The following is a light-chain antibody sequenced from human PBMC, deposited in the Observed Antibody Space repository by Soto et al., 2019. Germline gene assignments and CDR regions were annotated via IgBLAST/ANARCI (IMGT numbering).Light chain of an antibody. J-gene: IGKJ2*01. CDR2: GAS. CDR3: QQYNNWPPSYT. CDR1: ESITNN. V-gene: IGKV3-15*01. Sequence: EIVMTQSPATLSVSPGERATLSCWASESITNNLAWYQQRPGHAPILLIYGASTRATGIPARFSGSGFGTEVTLTINSLQSEDLGVYYCQQYNNWPPSYTFGQGTKLEIK.